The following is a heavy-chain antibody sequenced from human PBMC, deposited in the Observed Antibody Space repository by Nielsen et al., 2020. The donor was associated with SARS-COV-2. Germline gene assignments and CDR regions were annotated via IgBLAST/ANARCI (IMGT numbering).Heavy chain of an antibody. D-gene: IGHD3-22*01. Sequence: SLKISCAASGSTFDDYAMHWVRQAPGKGLEWVSGISWNSGSIGYADSVKGRFTISRDNAKNSLYLQMNSLRAEDTALYYCAKGYYDSSGYLYWGQGTLVTVSS. J-gene: IGHJ4*02. CDR2: ISWNSGSI. CDR3: AKGYYDSSGYLY. CDR1: GSTFDDYA. V-gene: IGHV3-9*01.